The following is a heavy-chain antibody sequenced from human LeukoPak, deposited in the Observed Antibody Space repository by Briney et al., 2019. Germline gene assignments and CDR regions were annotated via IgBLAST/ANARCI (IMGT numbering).Heavy chain of an antibody. V-gene: IGHV3-7*01. CDR3: ARDSPGYCSGGSCYNWFDP. Sequence: GGSLRLSCAASGFTFSSYWMSWVRQAPGKGLEWVANIKQDGSENYYVDSVKGRFTISRDNAKNSLYLQMNSLRAEDTAVYYCARDSPGYCSGGSCYNWFDPWGQGTLVTVSS. CDR2: IKQDGSEN. CDR1: GFTFSSYW. J-gene: IGHJ5*02. D-gene: IGHD2-15*01.